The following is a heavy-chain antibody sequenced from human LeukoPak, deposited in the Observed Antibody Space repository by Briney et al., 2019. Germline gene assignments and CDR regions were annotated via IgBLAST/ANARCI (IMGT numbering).Heavy chain of an antibody. CDR2: IYTSGST. Sequence: PSETLSLTCTVSGGSISSTSYDWYWIRQPAGKGLEWIGHIYTSGSTNYNPSLKSRVTISVDTSKNQFSLKLTSVTAADTAVYYCTKGRGIWGQGTLVTVSS. D-gene: IGHD3-10*01. V-gene: IGHV4-61*09. CDR1: GGSISSTSYD. CDR3: TKGRGI. J-gene: IGHJ4*02.